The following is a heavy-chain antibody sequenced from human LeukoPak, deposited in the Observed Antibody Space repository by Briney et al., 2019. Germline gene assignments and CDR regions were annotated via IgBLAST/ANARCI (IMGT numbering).Heavy chain of an antibody. J-gene: IGHJ4*02. V-gene: IGHV1-69*13. CDR1: GGTSSSYA. CDR2: IIPIFGTA. D-gene: IGHD3-22*01. Sequence: SVKVSCKASGGTSSSYAISWVRQAPGQGLEWMGGIIPIFGTANYAQKFQGRVTITADESTSTAYMELSSLRSEDTAVYYCAGTGTKTYYYDSSGYYYDWGQGTLVTVSS. CDR3: AGTGTKTYYYDSSGYYYD.